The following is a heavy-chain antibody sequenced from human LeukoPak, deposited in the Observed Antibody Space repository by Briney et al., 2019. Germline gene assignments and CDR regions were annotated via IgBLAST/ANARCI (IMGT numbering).Heavy chain of an antibody. CDR1: GFSFSNYD. V-gene: IGHV3-33*01. CDR3: ARGDHTVTTKQNFDY. D-gene: IGHD4-17*01. CDR2: IWYDGSNK. Sequence: PGGSLRLSCAASGFSFSNYDMHWVPQAPGKGLEWVAVIWYDGSNKYYADSVKGRFTISRDNSKNTLYLQMNSLRVEDTAVYYCARGDHTVTTKQNFDYWGQGTLVTVSS. J-gene: IGHJ4*02.